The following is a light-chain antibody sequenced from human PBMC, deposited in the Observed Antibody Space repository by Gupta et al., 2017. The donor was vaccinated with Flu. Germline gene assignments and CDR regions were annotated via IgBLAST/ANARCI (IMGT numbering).Light chain of an antibody. CDR2: EVN. V-gene: IGLV2-14*01. Sequence: QSALTQPASVSGSPGQSITISCTGTSNDVGGYNYVSWYQHHPGKAPKLMIYEVNRRPSGVANRFSGFKSGSTASLTISGLQAEDEANYYCCSYSTASTWVFGGGTKLTVL. J-gene: IGLJ3*02. CDR1: SNDVGGYNY. CDR3: CSYSTASTWV.